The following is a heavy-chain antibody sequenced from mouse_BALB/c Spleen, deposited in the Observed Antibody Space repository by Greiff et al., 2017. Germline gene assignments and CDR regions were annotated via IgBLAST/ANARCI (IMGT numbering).Heavy chain of an antibody. CDR2: IWGDGST. D-gene: IGHD1-1*01. CDR1: GFSLTGYG. V-gene: IGHV2-6-7*01. Sequence: QVQLKESGPGLVAPSQSLSITCTVSGFSLTGYGVNWVRQPPGKGLEWLGMIWGDGSTDYNSALKSRLSISKDNSKSQVFLKMNSLQTDDTARYYCARALLPLDYFDYWGQGTTLTVSS. J-gene: IGHJ2*01. CDR3: ARALLPLDYFDY.